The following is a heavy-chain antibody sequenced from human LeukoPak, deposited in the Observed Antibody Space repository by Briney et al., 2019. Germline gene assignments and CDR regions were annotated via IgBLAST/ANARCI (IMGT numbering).Heavy chain of an antibody. D-gene: IGHD3-22*01. CDR1: GHTFTGYY. CDR2: INPNSGGT. V-gene: IGHV1-2*06. Sequence: GASVKVSCKASGHTFTGYYMHWVRQAPGQGLEWMGRINPNSGGTNYAQKFQGRVTMTRDTSISTAYMELSRLRSDDTAVYYCARFLTLGYYDSSGYDYWGQGTLVTVSS. CDR3: ARFLTLGYYDSSGYDY. J-gene: IGHJ4*02.